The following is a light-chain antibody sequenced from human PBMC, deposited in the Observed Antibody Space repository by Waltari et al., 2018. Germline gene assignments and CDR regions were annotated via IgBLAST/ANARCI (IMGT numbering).Light chain of an antibody. V-gene: IGKV1-39*01. J-gene: IGKJ1*01. CDR2: FAS. CDR1: QRISTY. Sequence: DFQMTQSPSSLSASVGDRVTITCRASQRISTYLNWYQQKPGEVPRLLIFFASSLQSGVPSRFSGSGSGTEFTLTISTLQPEDFATYYCQQTYSMPWTFGQGTNVEIK. CDR3: QQTYSMPWT.